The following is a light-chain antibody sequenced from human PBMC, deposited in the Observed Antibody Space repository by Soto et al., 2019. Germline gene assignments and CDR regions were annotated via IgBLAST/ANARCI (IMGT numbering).Light chain of an antibody. CDR3: QNFYSAPLT. CDR2: AAS. J-gene: IGKJ4*01. Sequence: DIQMTQSPSSLSASVGDRVTITCQASQVIGNFVAWYQQKPGKVPKLLIYAASTLQSGVPSRFSGSGSGTDFTLTISSLQPEDVATYYCQNFYSAPLTFGGGTKVEIK. CDR1: QVIGNF. V-gene: IGKV1-27*01.